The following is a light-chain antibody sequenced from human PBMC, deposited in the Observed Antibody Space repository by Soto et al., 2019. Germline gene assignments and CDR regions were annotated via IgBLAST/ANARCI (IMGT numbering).Light chain of an antibody. Sequence: QSALTQPASVSGSPGQSITISCTGTSSDVGGYNYVSWYQQHPGKAPKLMIYDVSNRPSGVSNRFSGSKSGNTAFLTIAGLQAEDEADYYCSSYTSSSTLMVFGGGTKL. CDR3: SSYTSSSTLMV. CDR1: SSDVGGYNY. V-gene: IGLV2-14*01. CDR2: DVS. J-gene: IGLJ2*01.